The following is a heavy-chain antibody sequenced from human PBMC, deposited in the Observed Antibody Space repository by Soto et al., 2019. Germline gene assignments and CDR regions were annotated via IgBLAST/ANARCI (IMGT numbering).Heavy chain of an antibody. CDR2: IIPIFGTA. D-gene: IGHD6-19*01. Sequence: SVKVSCKASGGIFSSYAISWVRQAPGQGLEWMGGIIPIFGTANYAQKFQGRVTITADESTSTAYMELSSLRSEDTAVYYCARAQSHSSGWQSRGFDPWGQGTLVTVSS. CDR3: ARAQSHSSGWQSRGFDP. J-gene: IGHJ5*02. V-gene: IGHV1-69*13. CDR1: GGIFSSYA.